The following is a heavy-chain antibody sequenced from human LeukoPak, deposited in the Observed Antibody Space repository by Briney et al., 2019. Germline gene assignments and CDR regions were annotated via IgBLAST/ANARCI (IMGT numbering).Heavy chain of an antibody. J-gene: IGHJ6*03. CDR2: IWYDGSHQ. CDR3: AKGPDDFWSGYYMDV. V-gene: IGHV3-33*06. Sequence: GRPLRLSCAASEFAFSFTGMHWVRQAPGKGLEWVALIWYDGSHQYYADSVKGRFTISRDNSKNTLYLQMNSLRAEDTAVYYCAKGPDDFWSGYYMDVWGKGTTVTVSS. CDR1: EFAFSFTG. D-gene: IGHD3-3*01.